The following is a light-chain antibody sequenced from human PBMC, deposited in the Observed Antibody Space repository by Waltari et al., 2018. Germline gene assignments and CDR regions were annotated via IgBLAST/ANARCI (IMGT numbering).Light chain of an antibody. Sequence: QPVLTQSSSASASLGSSVKLTCTLSSGHSSYIIAWHQQQSGKAPRYLMKLEGSGSYNKGSGVPDRFSVSSSGTDRYLTISNLQSEDEADYYCETWDSNTHVFGGGTKLTVL. J-gene: IGLJ3*02. CDR2: LEGSGSY. CDR1: SGHSSYI. CDR3: ETWDSNTHV. V-gene: IGLV4-60*03.